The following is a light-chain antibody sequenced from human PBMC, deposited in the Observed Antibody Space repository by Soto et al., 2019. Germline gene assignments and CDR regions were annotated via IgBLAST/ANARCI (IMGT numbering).Light chain of an antibody. CDR2: GNS. CDR1: SSNIGAGYD. CDR3: QSYDSSLSGSGV. V-gene: IGLV1-40*01. Sequence: QSVLTQPASVSGSPGQSITISCTGSSSNIGAGYDVHWYQQLPGTAPKLLIYGNSNRPSGVPDRFSGSKSGTSASLAITGLQAEDEADYYCQSYDSSLSGSGVFGTGTKLTVL. J-gene: IGLJ1*01.